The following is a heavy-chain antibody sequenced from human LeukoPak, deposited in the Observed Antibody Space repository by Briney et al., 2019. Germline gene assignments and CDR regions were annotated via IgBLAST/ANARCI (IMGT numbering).Heavy chain of an antibody. CDR2: ISSSSSYI. J-gene: IGHJ6*03. V-gene: IGHV3-21*01. CDR3: AREGITIFGVATHTHMDV. Sequence: GGSLRLSCAASGFTFSSYSMNWVRQAPGKGLEWVSSISSSSSYIYYADSVKGRFTISRDNAKNSLYLQMNSLRAEDTAVYYCAREGITIFGVATHTHMDVWGKGTTVTVSS. CDR1: GFTFSSYS. D-gene: IGHD3-3*01.